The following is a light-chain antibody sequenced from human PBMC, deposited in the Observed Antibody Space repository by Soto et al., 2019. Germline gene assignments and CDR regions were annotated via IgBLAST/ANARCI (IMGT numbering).Light chain of an antibody. CDR1: QSLLHSNGYNY. J-gene: IGKJ2*01. CDR2: LGS. CDR3: MQALQTPG. V-gene: IGKV2-28*01. Sequence: DIVMTQSPLSLPVTPGEPASISCRSSQSLLHSNGYNYLDWYLQKQGQSPQLLIYLGSNRASGVPDRFSGSGSGTYFTLKISRVVAEDVGVYYCMQALQTPGFGQGTKLEIK.